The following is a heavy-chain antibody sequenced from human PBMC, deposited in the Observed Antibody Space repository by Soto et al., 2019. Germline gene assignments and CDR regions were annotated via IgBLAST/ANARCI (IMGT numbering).Heavy chain of an antibody. CDR3: AGDGIAARPIAWFDP. D-gene: IGHD6-6*01. Sequence: QVQLVQSGAEVKKPGSSVKVSCKASGGTFSSYAIRWVRQAPGQGLEWMGGITPIFGAADYAQKFQGRVTIAADESTSTAYMELSSLRSEDTAVYYCAGDGIAARPIAWFDPWGQGTLVTVSS. J-gene: IGHJ5*02. V-gene: IGHV1-69*12. CDR2: ITPIFGAA. CDR1: GGTFSSYA.